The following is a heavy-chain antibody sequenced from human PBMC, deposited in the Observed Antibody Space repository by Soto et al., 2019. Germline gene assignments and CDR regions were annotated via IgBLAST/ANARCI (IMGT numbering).Heavy chain of an antibody. CDR1: GGSISSGGSS. V-gene: IGHV4-30-2*01. J-gene: IGHJ4*02. CDR3: ARAGDSSGPVALGY. D-gene: IGHD6-19*01. Sequence: QLQLQESGSGLVKPSQTLSLTCAVSGGSISSGGSSWSWIRQPPGKGLEWIGYIYHSGSTYYNPSLKNRVNISVDRSKNQFSLKLSSVTAADTAVYYCARAGDSSGPVALGYWGQGTLVTVSS. CDR2: IYHSGST.